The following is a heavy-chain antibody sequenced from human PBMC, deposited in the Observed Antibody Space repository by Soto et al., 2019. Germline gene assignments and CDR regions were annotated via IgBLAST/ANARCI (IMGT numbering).Heavy chain of an antibody. CDR1: GFTFSSYA. D-gene: IGHD2-15*01. J-gene: IGHJ4*02. CDR3: AKELHIVVVVAATSDY. Sequence: EVQLLESGGGLVQPGGSLRLSCAASGFTFSSYAMSWVRQAPGKGLEWVSAISGSGGSTYYADSVKGRFTISRDNSKNTLYLQMNSLRAEDTAVYYCAKELHIVVVVAATSDYWGQGALVTVS. V-gene: IGHV3-23*01. CDR2: ISGSGGST.